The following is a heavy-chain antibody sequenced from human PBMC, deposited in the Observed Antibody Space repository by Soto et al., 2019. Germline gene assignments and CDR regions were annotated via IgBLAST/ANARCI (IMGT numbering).Heavy chain of an antibody. J-gene: IGHJ6*02. CDR2: INAGNGNT. CDR1: GYTFTSYA. D-gene: IGHD6-6*01. Sequence: ASVKVSCKASGYTFTSYAMHWVRQAPGQRLEWMGWINAGNGNTKYSQKFQGRVTITRDTSASTAYMELSSLRSEDTAVYYCSSSGHYYYYYGTDVWGQGTTVTVSS. CDR3: SSSGHYYYYYGTDV. V-gene: IGHV1-3*01.